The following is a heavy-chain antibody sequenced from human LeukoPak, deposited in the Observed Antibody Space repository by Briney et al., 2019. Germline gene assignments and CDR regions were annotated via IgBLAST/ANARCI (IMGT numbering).Heavy chain of an antibody. V-gene: IGHV3-23*01. J-gene: IGHJ5*02. D-gene: IGHD2-21*02. CDR1: GFTFSSSA. CDR3: ARVVTAIANWFDP. Sequence: GGSLRLSCAASGFTFSSSAMSWVRQAPGKGLEWVSAISNNGGYTYYADSVQGRFTISRDNSKSTLCLQMNSLRAEDTAVYYCARVVTAIANWFDPWGQGTLVTVSS. CDR2: ISNNGGYT.